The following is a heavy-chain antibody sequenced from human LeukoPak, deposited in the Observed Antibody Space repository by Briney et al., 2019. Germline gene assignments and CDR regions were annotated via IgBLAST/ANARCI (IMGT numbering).Heavy chain of an antibody. Sequence: ASVKVSCKASGYTFTSYDINWVRQATGQGLEWMGWMNPNSGNTGYAQKFQGRVTMTRNTSISTAYMELSSLRSEDTAVYYCAKDGNYDFWKPRGHFDYWGQGTLVTVSS. CDR3: AKDGNYDFWKPRGHFDY. D-gene: IGHD3-3*01. CDR1: GYTFTSYD. J-gene: IGHJ4*02. CDR2: MNPNSGNT. V-gene: IGHV1-8*01.